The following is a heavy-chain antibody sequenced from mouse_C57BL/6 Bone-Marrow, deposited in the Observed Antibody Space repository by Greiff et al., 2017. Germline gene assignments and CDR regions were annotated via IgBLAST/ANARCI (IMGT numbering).Heavy chain of an antibody. CDR3: ARGGLWLRGWYFDV. CDR1: GYTFTSYW. J-gene: IGHJ1*03. V-gene: IGHV1-55*01. CDR2: IYPGSGST. D-gene: IGHD2-2*01. Sequence: QVQLKQPGAELVKPGASVKMSCKASGYTFTSYWITWVKQRPGQGLEWIGDIYPGSGSTNYNEKFKSKATLTVDTSSSTAYMQLSSLTSEDSAVYYCARGGLWLRGWYFDVWGTGTTVTVSS.